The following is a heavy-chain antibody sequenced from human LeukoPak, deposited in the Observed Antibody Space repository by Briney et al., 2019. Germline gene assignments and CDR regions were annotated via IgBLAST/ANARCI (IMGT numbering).Heavy chain of an antibody. CDR1: RGSISRYY. CDR2: IYYSWST. CDR3: ARHRDYCSNGVCSFDY. Sequence: PSQTLSLTCAVSRGSISRYYWSGMRPPPGKGREWVGYIYYSWSTNYNPSLKSRVTISVDTSKNQFSLKRSSVTAADTAVYYGARHRDYCSNGVCSFDYWGQGTLVTVSS. J-gene: IGHJ4*02. D-gene: IGHD2-8*01. V-gene: IGHV4-59*08.